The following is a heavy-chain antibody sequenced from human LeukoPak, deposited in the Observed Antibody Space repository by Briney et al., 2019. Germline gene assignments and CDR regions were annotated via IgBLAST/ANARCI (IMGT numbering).Heavy chain of an antibody. CDR2: IKKDGSEM. CDR3: ARGFQRGDSPV. D-gene: IGHD2-21*02. V-gene: IGHV3-7*01. CDR1: GFTFSAYS. J-gene: IGHJ4*02. Sequence: PGGSLRLSRAPSGFTFSAYSLSWVRQAPGKGLEWVAQIKKDGSEMDYVDSVKGRFTISRDNAKGSLYLQLNSLRAEDTAVYYCARGFQRGDSPVWGQGTLVTVSS.